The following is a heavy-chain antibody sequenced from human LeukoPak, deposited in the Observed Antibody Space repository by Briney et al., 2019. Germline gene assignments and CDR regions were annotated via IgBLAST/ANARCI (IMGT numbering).Heavy chain of an antibody. Sequence: PSQTLSLTCTVSGGSISSGGYYWSWIRQPPGKGLEWIGYIYHSGSTYYNPSLKSRVTISVDRSKNQFSLKLSSVTAADTAVYYCARETFSSLGSTLTYYFDYWGQGTLVTVSS. V-gene: IGHV4-30-2*01. D-gene: IGHD2-8*01. CDR3: ARETFSSLGSTLTYYFDY. CDR2: IYHSGST. CDR1: GGSISSGGYY. J-gene: IGHJ4*02.